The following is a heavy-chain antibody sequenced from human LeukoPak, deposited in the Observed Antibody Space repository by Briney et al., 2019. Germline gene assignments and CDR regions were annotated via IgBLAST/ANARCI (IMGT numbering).Heavy chain of an antibody. V-gene: IGHV4-39*01. D-gene: IGHD3-9*01. Sequence: SETLSLTCTVSGGSISSSSYYWGWIRQPPGKGLEWIGSIYYSGSTYYNPSLKSRVTISVDTSKNQFSLKLSSVTAADTVVYYCARRNYDILTGYYGHYFDYWGQGTLVSVSS. CDR2: IYYSGST. J-gene: IGHJ4*02. CDR1: GGSISSSSYY. CDR3: ARRNYDILTGYYGHYFDY.